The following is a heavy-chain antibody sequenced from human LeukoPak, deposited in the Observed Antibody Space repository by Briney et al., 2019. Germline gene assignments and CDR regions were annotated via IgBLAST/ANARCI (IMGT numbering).Heavy chain of an antibody. V-gene: IGHV3-23*01. CDR2: ISGSGGST. J-gene: IGHJ6*02. CDR1: GFTFSSYA. Sequence: GGSLRLSCAASGFTFSSYAMSWVRQAPGKGLEWVSAISGSGGSTYYADSVKGRFTISRDNSKSTLYLQMNSLRAEDTAVYYCAKGYYYDSSVSVVGMDVWGQGTTVTVSS. CDR3: AKGYYYDSSVSVVGMDV. D-gene: IGHD3-22*01.